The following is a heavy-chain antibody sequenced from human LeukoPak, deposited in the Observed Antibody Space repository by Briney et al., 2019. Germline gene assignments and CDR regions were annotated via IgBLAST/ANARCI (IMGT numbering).Heavy chain of an antibody. J-gene: IGHJ6*02. Sequence: PSETLPLTCTVSGGSISGYYWSWIRQPAGKGLEWIGRLYTSGNTKYNPSLKSRVTMSVNTSNNQFSLRLSSVTAADTAMYYCASGNLDYYYMDVWGRGTTVTVSS. CDR1: GGSISGYY. D-gene: IGHD2/OR15-2a*01. V-gene: IGHV4-4*07. CDR2: LYTSGNT. CDR3: ASGNLDYYYMDV.